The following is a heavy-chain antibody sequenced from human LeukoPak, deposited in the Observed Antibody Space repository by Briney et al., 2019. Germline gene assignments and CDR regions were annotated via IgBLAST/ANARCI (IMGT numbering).Heavy chain of an antibody. CDR2: MNPTSGDT. D-gene: IGHD2-21*01. CDR3: ARVVMKAFYYYYMDV. J-gene: IGHJ6*03. Sequence: ASVKVSCKASGYTFSDYVVNWVRQAPGQGLDWMGWMNPTSGDTGYARKFQGRVTMTRSMSKNTAYMELSRLRSEDTAVYFCARVVMKAFYYYYMDVWGKGTTIIISS. CDR1: GYTFSDYV. V-gene: IGHV1-8*01.